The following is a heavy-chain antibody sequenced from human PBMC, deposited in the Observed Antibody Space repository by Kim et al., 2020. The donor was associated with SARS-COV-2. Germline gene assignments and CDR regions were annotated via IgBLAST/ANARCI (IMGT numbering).Heavy chain of an antibody. J-gene: IGHJ5*02. Sequence: GGSLRLSCAASGFTFSDYYMSWIRQAPGKGLEWVSYISSCSSDTNYADSVKGRFTISRDNAKNSLYLQMNSLRAEDTAVYYCARETVVVAATGLFDPWGQGTLVTVSS. V-gene: IGHV3-11*05. CDR1: GFTFSDYY. D-gene: IGHD2-15*01. CDR3: ARETVVVAATGLFDP. CDR2: ISSCSSDT.